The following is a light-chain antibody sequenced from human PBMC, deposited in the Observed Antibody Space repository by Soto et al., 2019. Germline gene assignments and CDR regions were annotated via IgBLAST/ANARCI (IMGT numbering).Light chain of an antibody. CDR2: DDD. Sequence: SSVLTQPPSVSVAPGQTAMITCGGNNIGNKSVHWYHQRPGQAPVLVVYDDDDRPSGIPERFSGSNSGNTATLTISRVEAGDEADYFCQVWNSSRDPWVFGGGTKLTVL. V-gene: IGLV3-21*02. J-gene: IGLJ3*02. CDR3: QVWNSSRDPWV. CDR1: NIGNKS.